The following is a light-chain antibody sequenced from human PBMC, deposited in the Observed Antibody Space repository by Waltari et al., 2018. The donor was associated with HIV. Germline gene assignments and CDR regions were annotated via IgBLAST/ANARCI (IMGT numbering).Light chain of an antibody. CDR3: SSFTSRTTWV. Sequence: QSALTQPASVSGSPGQWITISCTGSSSDVGGYKYVSWYQQHPGKAPKLIIYVVSNRPLGVSNRFSGSKSGNTASLTISGLQAEDEADYYCSSFTSRTTWVFGGGTKLTVL. V-gene: IGLV2-14*01. CDR2: VVS. CDR1: SSDVGGYKY. J-gene: IGLJ3*02.